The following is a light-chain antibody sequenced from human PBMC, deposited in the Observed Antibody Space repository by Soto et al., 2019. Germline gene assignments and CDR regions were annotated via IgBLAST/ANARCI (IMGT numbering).Light chain of an antibody. Sequence: DIQMTQSPSSVSASVGDRVTITCRASQDISNYLAWYQQKPGKAPNLLIYTASSLQSGVPSKFSGSGSGKDFTLTISSLQPEDFATYYCKQTNSVPLTFGGGTKVEIK. V-gene: IGKV1-12*01. CDR3: KQTNSVPLT. CDR1: QDISNY. J-gene: IGKJ4*01. CDR2: TAS.